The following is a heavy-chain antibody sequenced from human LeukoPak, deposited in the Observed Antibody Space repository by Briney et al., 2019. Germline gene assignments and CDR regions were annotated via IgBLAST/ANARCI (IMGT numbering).Heavy chain of an antibody. J-gene: IGHJ4*02. D-gene: IGHD2/OR15-2a*01. Sequence: GGSLRLSCAAYGLIFSEYWMSWVRQAQGKGLEWVAHIKQDGSEKYYVDSVKGRFTISRDNAKNSLYMQMNSLRAEDAAVYYCARNSVDYWGQGTLVTVSS. CDR1: GLIFSEYW. V-gene: IGHV3-7*01. CDR2: IKQDGSEK. CDR3: ARNSVDY.